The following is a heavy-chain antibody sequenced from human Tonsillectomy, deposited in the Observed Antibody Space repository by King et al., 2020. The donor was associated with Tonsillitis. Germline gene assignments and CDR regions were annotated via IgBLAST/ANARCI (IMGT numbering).Heavy chain of an antibody. Sequence: VQLVQSGGGVVQPGRSLRLSCAASGFTFSSYAMHWVRQAPGKGLEWVAVISYDGSNKYYADSVKGRFTISRDNSKNTLYLQMNSLRAEDTAVYYCARDLRALSMFTFGGVIVPSFDYWGQGTLVTVSS. CDR3: ARDLRALSMFTFGGVIVPSFDY. J-gene: IGHJ4*02. CDR2: ISYDGSNK. D-gene: IGHD3-16*02. V-gene: IGHV3-30-3*01. CDR1: GFTFSSYA.